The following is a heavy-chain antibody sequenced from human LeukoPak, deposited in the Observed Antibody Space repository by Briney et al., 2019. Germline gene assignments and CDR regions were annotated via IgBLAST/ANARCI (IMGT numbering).Heavy chain of an antibody. J-gene: IGHJ4*02. CDR3: ARVSYYYGSGSYRPTAVYYFDY. V-gene: IGHV3-66*01. D-gene: IGHD3-10*01. CDR1: GFTFSSYE. CDR2: IYSGGST. Sequence: GGSLRLSCAASGFTFSSYEMNWVRQAPGKGLEWVSVIYSGGSTYYADSVKGRFTISRDNSKNTLYLQMNSLRAEDTAVYYCARVSYYYGSGSYRPTAVYYFDYWGQGTLVTVSS.